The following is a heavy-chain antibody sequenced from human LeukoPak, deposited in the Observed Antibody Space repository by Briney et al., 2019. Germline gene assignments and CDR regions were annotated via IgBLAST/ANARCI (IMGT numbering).Heavy chain of an antibody. CDR3: ARRNYSNYLDY. CDR1: GGSISSYY. CDR2: IYTSGST. V-gene: IGHV4-4*09. Sequence: PSETLSLTCTVSGGSISSYYWSWIRQPPGKGLEWIGYIYTSGSTNYNPSLKSRVTISVDTSKNQFSLKLSSVTAADTAVYYCARRNYSNYLDYWGQGTLVTVSS. D-gene: IGHD4-11*01. J-gene: IGHJ4*02.